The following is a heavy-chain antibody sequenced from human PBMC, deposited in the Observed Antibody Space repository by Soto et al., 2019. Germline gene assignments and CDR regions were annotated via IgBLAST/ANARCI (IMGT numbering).Heavy chain of an antibody. Sequence: GGSLRLSCAASGFTFSSFGMGWVRQAPGKGLDWVSVISVGGGSTYYADSVKGRFTISRDNSKNTVYLQMNSLRAEDTALYYCAKGLGSSSWYGNDYWGQGTLVTVSS. CDR3: AKGLGSSSWYGNDY. CDR1: GFTFSSFG. V-gene: IGHV3-23*01. D-gene: IGHD6-13*01. J-gene: IGHJ4*02. CDR2: ISVGGGST.